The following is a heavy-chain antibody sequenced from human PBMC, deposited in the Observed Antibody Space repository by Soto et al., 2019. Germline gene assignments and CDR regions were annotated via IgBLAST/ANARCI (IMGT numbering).Heavy chain of an antibody. Sequence: QVQLVQSGAEVKKPGASVKVSCKASGYPFTSYGTTWGRRAPGQGLGGWGWISAYNGNTNYAQKLQGRVTMTTDTSTSTAYMELRSLRSDDTAVYYCARDYVWGSYRYTEAYYWGQGTLVTVSS. CDR1: GYPFTSYG. CDR3: ARDYVWGSYRYTEAYY. J-gene: IGHJ4*02. D-gene: IGHD3-16*02. CDR2: ISAYNGNT. V-gene: IGHV1-18*01.